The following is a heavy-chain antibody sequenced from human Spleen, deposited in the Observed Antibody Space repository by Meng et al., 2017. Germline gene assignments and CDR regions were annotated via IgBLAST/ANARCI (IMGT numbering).Heavy chain of an antibody. CDR2: IYYSGST. Sequence: SETLSLTCTVTGGSVISDGYYWSWIRQHPGKGLEWIGYIYYSGSTYYNPSLKSRVIISVDTSKNQFFLKLSSVTAADTAVYDCASLTVADAFDIWGQGTMVTVSS. J-gene: IGHJ3*02. CDR3: ASLTVADAFDI. V-gene: IGHV4-31*03. CDR1: GGSVISDGYY. D-gene: IGHD4-23*01.